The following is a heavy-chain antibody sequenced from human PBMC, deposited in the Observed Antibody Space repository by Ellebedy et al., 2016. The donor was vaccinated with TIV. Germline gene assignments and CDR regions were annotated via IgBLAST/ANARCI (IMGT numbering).Heavy chain of an antibody. V-gene: IGHV3-7*03. D-gene: IGHD2-15*01. CDR1: GFPLSKYW. J-gene: IGHJ4*02. CDR3: ATGWSGGVY. CDR2: IKQDGSEK. Sequence: GESLKISCAASGFPLSKYWMSWVRQAPGKGLEWVANIKQDGSEKHHVDSVKGRFTTSRDNAKNSLYLQMNSLRVEDTAVYYCATGWSGGVYWGQGTLVTVSS.